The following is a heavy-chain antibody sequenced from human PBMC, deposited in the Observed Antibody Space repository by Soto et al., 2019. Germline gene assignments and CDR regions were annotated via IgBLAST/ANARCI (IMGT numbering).Heavy chain of an antibody. CDR3: AVTPNCGRDCSAASYWYFDI. V-gene: IGHV3-23*01. D-gene: IGHD2-21*02. Sequence: EVQLLESGGGLVQRGGSGRLSCAASGLTFGNYAMSWVRQAPGKGLEWVSAISGDSGRTYYADSVKGRFTISRDNSKNTLYLQMNTLRAEDTAVYYCAVTPNCGRDCSAASYWYFDIWGRGTLVTVSS. CDR1: GLTFGNYA. J-gene: IGHJ2*01. CDR2: ISGDSGRT.